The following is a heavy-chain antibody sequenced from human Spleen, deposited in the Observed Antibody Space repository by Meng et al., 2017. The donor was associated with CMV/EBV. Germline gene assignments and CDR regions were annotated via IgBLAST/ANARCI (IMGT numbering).Heavy chain of an antibody. CDR2: INPNTGGT. V-gene: IGHV1-2*02. Sequence: ASGYTFTGYYMHWVRQAPGQGLEWMGWINPNTGGTNYAQKFQGRLTMTRDTSISTAYMELSRLRFDDTAVYYCARGVGGDYELPLDYWGQGTLVTVSS. CDR1: GYTFTGYY. CDR3: ARGVGGDYELPLDY. J-gene: IGHJ4*02. D-gene: IGHD4-17*01.